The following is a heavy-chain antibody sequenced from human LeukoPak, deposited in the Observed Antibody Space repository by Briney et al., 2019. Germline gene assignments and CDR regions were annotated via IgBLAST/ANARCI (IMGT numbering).Heavy chain of an antibody. D-gene: IGHD1-20*01. CDR3: ARVQAERITGTSKYYGMDV. Sequence: ASVKVSFTASGYTFTSYYMHWVRQAPGQGLEWMGIINPSGSSTSYAQKFQGRVTMTRDTSTSTVYMELSSLRSEDTAVYYCARVQAERITGTSKYYGMDVWGQGTTVTVSS. J-gene: IGHJ6*02. CDR1: GYTFTSYY. CDR2: INPSGSST. V-gene: IGHV1-46*01.